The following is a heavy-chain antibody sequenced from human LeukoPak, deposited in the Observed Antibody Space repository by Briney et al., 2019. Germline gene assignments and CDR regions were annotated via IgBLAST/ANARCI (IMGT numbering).Heavy chain of an antibody. CDR2: IWYDGNNK. D-gene: IGHD1-26*01. V-gene: IGHV3-33*01. CDR1: GFTFSRYG. J-gene: IGHJ4*02. Sequence: GGSLRLSCAASGFTFSRYGMHWVRQAPGKGLDWVAIIWYDGNNKYYADSVKGRFTISRDNSKDTLYLQMNSLRAEDTAVYYCARGGSGSYYSYFDSWGQGTLVTVSS. CDR3: ARGGSGSYYSYFDS.